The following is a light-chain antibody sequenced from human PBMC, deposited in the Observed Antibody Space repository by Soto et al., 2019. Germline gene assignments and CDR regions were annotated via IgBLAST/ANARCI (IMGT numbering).Light chain of an antibody. V-gene: IGLV2-14*01. CDR1: SSDVGGYNY. Sequence: QSVLTQPASVSGSPGQSITISCTGTSSDVGGYNYVSWYQQHPGKAPKLMIYEVSNRPSGVSNRFSGSKSGNTASLTISGLQAEDEAGYYSSSYTSSSTLVFGTGTKLTVL. CDR2: EVS. CDR3: SSYTSSSTLV. J-gene: IGLJ1*01.